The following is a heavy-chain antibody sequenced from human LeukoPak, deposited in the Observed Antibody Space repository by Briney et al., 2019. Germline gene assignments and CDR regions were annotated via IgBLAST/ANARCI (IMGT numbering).Heavy chain of an antibody. D-gene: IGHD3-10*01. Sequence: GGSLRLSCAASGFTISSNYMSWVRQAPGKGLEWVSVIYSGGSTFYADSVKGRFSISRDNSKNTLYLQMNSLGAEDTAVYYCASARRSNYGSLGDCGQGTLVTVSS. CDR2: IYSGGST. CDR3: ASARRSNYGSLGD. J-gene: IGHJ4*02. V-gene: IGHV3-53*01. CDR1: GFTISSNY.